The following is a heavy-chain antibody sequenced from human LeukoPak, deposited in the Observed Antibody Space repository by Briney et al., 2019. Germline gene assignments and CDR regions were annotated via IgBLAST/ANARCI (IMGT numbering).Heavy chain of an antibody. Sequence: ESGLTLVKPTQILTLARTFSGFSLSTSGVGVGWIRQPSGKAMEWLALIYWDDDKRYRPSLKSRLTISKDTSKNQVVLTMTNMDPLDTATYYCAHRPSHSGYDLFDYWGQGTLVTVSS. D-gene: IGHD5-12*01. CDR1: GFSLSTSGVG. CDR2: IYWDDDK. J-gene: IGHJ4*02. V-gene: IGHV2-5*02. CDR3: AHRPSHSGYDLFDY.